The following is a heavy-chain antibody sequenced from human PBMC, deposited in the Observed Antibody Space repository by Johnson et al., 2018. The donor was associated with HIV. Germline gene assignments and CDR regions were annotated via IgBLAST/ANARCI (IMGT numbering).Heavy chain of an antibody. J-gene: IGHJ3*02. CDR1: GLSFSNFG. D-gene: IGHD1-7*01. Sequence: QVQLVESGGGVVQPGKSLTLSCVGSGLSFSNFGIHWVRQAPGKGPEWVAVISFDGNLKKYADSVKGRFTISRDNSKNTLYLQMNSLRAEDTAVYYCAKEDWNYLLGAFDIWGQGTMVTVSS. CDR2: ISFDGNLK. CDR3: AKEDWNYLLGAFDI. V-gene: IGHV3-30*18.